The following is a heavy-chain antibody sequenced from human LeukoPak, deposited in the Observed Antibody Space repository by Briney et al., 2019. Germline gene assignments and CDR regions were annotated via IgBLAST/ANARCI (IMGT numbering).Heavy chain of an antibody. V-gene: IGHV3-7*01. J-gene: IGHJ5*02. D-gene: IGHD1-26*01. CDR3: ANCPYAIVGAEKWWFDP. Sequence: PGGSLRLSCAASGFTFSSCWMSWVRQAPGKGLEWVANIKQDGSEKYYVDSVKGRFTISRDNAKNSLYLQMNSLRAEDTAVYYCANCPYAIVGAEKWWFDPWGQGTLVTVSS. CDR2: IKQDGSEK. CDR1: GFTFSSCW.